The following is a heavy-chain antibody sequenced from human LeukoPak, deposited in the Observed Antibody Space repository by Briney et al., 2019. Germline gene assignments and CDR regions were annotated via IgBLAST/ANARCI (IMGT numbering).Heavy chain of an antibody. CDR1: GGSFSGYY. CDR2: INHCGST. J-gene: IGHJ4*02. CDR3: ARAWLVLFDY. Sequence: SETLSLTCAVYGGSFSGYYWSWIRQPPGKGLEWIGEINHCGSTNYNPSLKSRVTISVDTSKNQFSLKLSSVTAADTAVYYCARAWLVLFDYWGQGTLVTVSS. D-gene: IGHD6-19*01. V-gene: IGHV4-34*01.